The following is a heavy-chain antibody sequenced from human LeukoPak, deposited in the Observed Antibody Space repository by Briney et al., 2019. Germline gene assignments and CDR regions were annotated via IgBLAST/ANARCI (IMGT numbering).Heavy chain of an antibody. CDR3: ARAFTDYYDSSGYPFDY. Sequence: GASVKVSCKASGYTFTGYFMHWVRQAPGQGPEWMGWINPNSGGTNYAQKFQGRVIMTRDTSISTAYMELSRLRSDDTAVYYCARAFTDYYDSSGYPFDYWGQGTLVTVSS. CDR1: GYTFTGYF. J-gene: IGHJ4*02. V-gene: IGHV1-2*02. CDR2: INPNSGGT. D-gene: IGHD3-22*01.